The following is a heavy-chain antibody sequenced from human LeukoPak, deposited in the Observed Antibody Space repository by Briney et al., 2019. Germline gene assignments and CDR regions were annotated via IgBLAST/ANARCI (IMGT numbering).Heavy chain of an antibody. D-gene: IGHD6-13*01. CDR1: GYTFTDYY. CDR2: INPNSGGT. CDR3: ARGARISYSWFLY. V-gene: IGHV1-2*02. Sequence: ASVKVSCKTSGYTFTDYYLHWVRQAPGRGREWMGWINPNSGGTNHAQKFQGRVTMTRDTSISTAYMELSRLRSDDTAVYYCARGARISYSWFLYWGQGALVTVSS. J-gene: IGHJ4*02.